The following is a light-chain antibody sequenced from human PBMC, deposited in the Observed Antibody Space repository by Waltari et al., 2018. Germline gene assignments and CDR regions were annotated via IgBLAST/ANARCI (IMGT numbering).Light chain of an antibody. CDR3: QQYNNWPPLFT. J-gene: IGKJ3*01. Sequence: EIVMTQSPATLSVSPGDGATLSCRASQSVSSNLAWYQQKPGQPPRLLIYGATSRATGIPARFSGTGSGTEFTLTISSLQSEDFAVYYCQQYNNWPPLFTFGPGTKVDMK. CDR1: QSVSSN. CDR2: GAT. V-gene: IGKV3D-15*01.